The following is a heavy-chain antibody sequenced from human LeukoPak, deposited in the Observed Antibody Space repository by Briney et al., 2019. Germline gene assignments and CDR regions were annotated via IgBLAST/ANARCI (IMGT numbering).Heavy chain of an antibody. CDR1: GFTFSSYS. Sequence: PGGSLRLSCAASGFTFSSYSMNWVRQAPGKGVEWVSSISSSSSYIYYADSVKGRFTISRDNAKNSLYLQMNSLRAEDTAVYYCARVGSGSARPDSGSYLFDYWGQGTLVTVSS. J-gene: IGHJ4*02. CDR2: ISSSSSYI. D-gene: IGHD1-26*01. CDR3: ARVGSGSARPDSGSYLFDY. V-gene: IGHV3-21*01.